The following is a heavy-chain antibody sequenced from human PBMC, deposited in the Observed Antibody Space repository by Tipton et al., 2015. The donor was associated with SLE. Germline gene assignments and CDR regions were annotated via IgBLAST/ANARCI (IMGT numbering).Heavy chain of an antibody. CDR3: ARLVGGWHYFDY. CDR2: VYHNGIT. V-gene: IGHV4-39*07. CDR1: GGSITDSTYY. D-gene: IGHD6-19*01. J-gene: IGHJ4*02. Sequence: TLSLTCTVSGGSITDSTYYWGWIRQPPGKGLEWIGSVYHNGITDYNPSPRSRVTTSVDTSKNHFSLKVRSVTAADTAVYYCARLVGGWHYFDYWGQGMLVSVSS.